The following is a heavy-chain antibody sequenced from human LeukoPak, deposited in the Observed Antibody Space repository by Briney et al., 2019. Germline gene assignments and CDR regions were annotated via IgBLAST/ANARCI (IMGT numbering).Heavy chain of an antibody. J-gene: IGHJ4*02. D-gene: IGHD3-16*01. CDR2: ISSSGSTI. V-gene: IGHV3-48*03. CDR1: GFTFSSYE. CDR3: ARDGGPRGGQGRPDY. Sequence: PGGSLRLSCAASGFTFSSYEMNWVRQAPGKGLEWVSYISSSGSTIYYADSVKGRFTVSRDNAKNSLYLQMNSLRAEDTAVYYCARDGGPRGGQGRPDYWGQGTLVTVSS.